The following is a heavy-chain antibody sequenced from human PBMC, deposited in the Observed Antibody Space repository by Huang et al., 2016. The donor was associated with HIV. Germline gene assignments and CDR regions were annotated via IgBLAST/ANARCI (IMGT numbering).Heavy chain of an antibody. CDR3: ARTGIAAAGTYFDY. V-gene: IGHV3-64*07. CDR1: GFTFSSYA. Sequence: EVQLVESGGGLVQPGGSLRLSCAASGFTFSSYAMHWVRQAPGKGLEYFSAISSNGGSTYYADSVKGRFTISRDNSKNTLYLQMGSLRAEDMAVYYCARTGIAAAGTYFDYWGQGTLVTVSS. D-gene: IGHD6-13*01. J-gene: IGHJ4*02. CDR2: ISSNGGST.